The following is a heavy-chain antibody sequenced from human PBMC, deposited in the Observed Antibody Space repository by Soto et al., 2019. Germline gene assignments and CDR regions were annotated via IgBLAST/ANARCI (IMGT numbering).Heavy chain of an antibody. Sequence: QVQLVQSGAEVKEPGSSVRVSCKASGGTFDNFIMNWVRQTPGQGLEWMGGIVPMLGTPTYAEKFKGRVTISATGSTSTMYMEVTSPRSEDTAIYYCARTGTYSSALSQYSGMDVWCQGTTVTVYS. J-gene: IGHJ6*02. CDR2: IVPMLGTP. CDR1: GGTFDNFI. CDR3: ARTGTYSSALSQYSGMDV. D-gene: IGHD1-26*01. V-gene: IGHV1-69*01.